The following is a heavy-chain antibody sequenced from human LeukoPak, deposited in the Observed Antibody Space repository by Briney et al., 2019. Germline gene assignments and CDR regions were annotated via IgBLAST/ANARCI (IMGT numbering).Heavy chain of an antibody. CDR2: ISGSGDST. V-gene: IGHV3-23*01. D-gene: IGHD6-13*01. CDR3: AKTRPLDSSSWSHGDY. J-gene: IGHJ4*02. CDR1: GFTFSSYA. Sequence: GGSLRLSCAASGFTFSSYAMSWVRQAPGKGLEWVSAISGSGDSTYYGDSVKGRFTISRDNSKNTLYLQMNSLRAEDMAVYYCAKTRPLDSSSWSHGDYWGQGTLVTVSS.